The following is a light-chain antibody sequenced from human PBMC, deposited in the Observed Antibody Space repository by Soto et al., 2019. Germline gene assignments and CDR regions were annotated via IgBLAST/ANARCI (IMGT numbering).Light chain of an antibody. CDR3: QQYNNWPRT. CDR1: QSVSSN. CDR2: GAS. J-gene: IGKJ2*01. V-gene: IGKV3-15*01. Sequence: EIVMTQSPATLSVSPGERATLSCRASQSVSSNLAWYQQKPGQAPRLLIYGASIRATGIPARFSGSGSGTEFTLTISRLQSDAFAVYYCQQYNNWPRTFGQGTKLEIK.